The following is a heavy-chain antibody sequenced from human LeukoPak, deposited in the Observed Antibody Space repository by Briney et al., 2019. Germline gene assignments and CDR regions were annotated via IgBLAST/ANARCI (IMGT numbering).Heavy chain of an antibody. CDR1: GGSISSYY. J-gene: IGHJ6*03. CDR2: IYYSGST. D-gene: IGHD4-11*01. CDR3: ARGDYSNSPYYYYYMDV. V-gene: IGHV4-59*01. Sequence: PSETLSLTCTVSGGSISSYYWSWIRQPPGKGLEWIGYIYYSGSTNYNPSLKSRVTISIDTSKNQFSLKLSSVTAADTAVYYCARGDYSNSPYYYYYMDVWGKGTTVTVSS.